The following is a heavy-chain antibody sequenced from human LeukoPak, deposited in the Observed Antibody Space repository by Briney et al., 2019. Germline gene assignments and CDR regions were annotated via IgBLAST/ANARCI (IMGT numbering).Heavy chain of an antibody. V-gene: IGHV3-30*04. Sequence: PGGSLRLSCEGSGFTFSSYAMHWVRQAPGKGLEWVAVISYDGSNKYYADSVKGRFTISRDNSKNTLYLQMNSLRAEDTAVYYCAKGTFDWSFPLYFDSWGQGILVTVSS. CDR1: GFTFSSYA. J-gene: IGHJ4*02. CDR3: AKGTFDWSFPLYFDS. CDR2: ISYDGSNK. D-gene: IGHD3-9*01.